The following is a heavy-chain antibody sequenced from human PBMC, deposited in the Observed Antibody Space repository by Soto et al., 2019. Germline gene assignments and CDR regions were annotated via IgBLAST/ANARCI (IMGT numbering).Heavy chain of an antibody. CDR1: GGSISSGAYY. V-gene: IGHV4-31*11. CDR3: AREEGGGYDHRWFDP. Sequence: QVQLQESGPGLVKPSQTLSLTCAVSGGSISSGAYYWSWIRQHPGKGLEWIGYIYYSGGTYYNPSLKRRVTVSVDTSKNQFSLKLSSVTAADTAVYYCAREEGGGYDHRWFDPWGQGTLVTVSS. J-gene: IGHJ5*02. D-gene: IGHD5-12*01. CDR2: IYYSGGT.